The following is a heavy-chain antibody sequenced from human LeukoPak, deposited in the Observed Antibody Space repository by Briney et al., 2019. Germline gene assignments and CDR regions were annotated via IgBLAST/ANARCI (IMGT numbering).Heavy chain of an antibody. CDR3: ATAFWDSSSWYYFDY. J-gene: IGHJ4*02. D-gene: IGHD6-13*01. V-gene: IGHV4-61*02. CDR2: IYTSGST. CDR1: GGSISSGSYY. Sequence: PSETLSLTCTVSGGSISSGSYYWSWIRQPAGKGLEWIGRIYTSGSTNYNPSLKSRVTTSVDTSKNQFSLKLSSVTAADTAVYYCATAFWDSSSWYYFDYWGQGTLVTVSS.